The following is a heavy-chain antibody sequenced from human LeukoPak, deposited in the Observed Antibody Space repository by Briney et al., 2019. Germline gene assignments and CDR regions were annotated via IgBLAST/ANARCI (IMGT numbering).Heavy chain of an antibody. CDR2: VYPGDSDS. D-gene: IGHD5-24*01. CDR1: GYSFFSNYW. V-gene: IGHV5-51*01. Sequence: GESLKISCKAYGYSFFSNYWIAWVRQMPGKGLEWMGIVYPGDSDSRYSPSFQGQVTISADRSISTAYLHWSSLKVSDTAMYYCARASRDGYNQNFDYWGQGTLVTVSS. J-gene: IGHJ4*02. CDR3: ARASRDGYNQNFDY.